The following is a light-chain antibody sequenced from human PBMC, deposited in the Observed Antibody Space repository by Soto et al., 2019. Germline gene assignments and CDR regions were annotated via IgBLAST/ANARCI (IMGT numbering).Light chain of an antibody. J-gene: IGKJ2*01. Sequence: DIVMTQSPLSLPFTPGEPASISCRSSQSLLHSNGFNYLDWYLQKPGQSPQLLIYLGSNRASGVPDRCSGSRSGTEFKRKISRLEDEDVGVYYCMQALQSPYTFGHGTKLEIK. V-gene: IGKV2-28*01. CDR2: LGS. CDR3: MQALQSPYT. CDR1: QSLLHSNGFNY.